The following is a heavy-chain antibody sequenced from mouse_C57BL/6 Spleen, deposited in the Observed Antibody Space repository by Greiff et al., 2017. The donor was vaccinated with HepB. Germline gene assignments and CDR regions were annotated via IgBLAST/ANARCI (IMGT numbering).Heavy chain of an antibody. CDR3: AMYYYGSSAY. J-gene: IGHJ3*01. D-gene: IGHD1-1*01. CDR1: GFTFSDYY. CDR2: ISNGGGST. Sequence: EVMLVESGGGLVQPGGSLKLSCAASGFTFSDYYMYWVRQTPEKRLEWVAYISNGGGSTYYPDTVKGRFTISRDNAKNTLYLQMSRLKSEDTAMYYCAMYYYGSSAYWGQGTLVTVSA. V-gene: IGHV5-12*01.